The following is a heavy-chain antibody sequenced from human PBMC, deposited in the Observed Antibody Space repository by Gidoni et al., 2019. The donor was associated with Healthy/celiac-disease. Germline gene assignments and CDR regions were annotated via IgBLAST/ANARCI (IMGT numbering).Heavy chain of an antibody. CDR1: GFSLSTSGVV. CDR3: AHSLTMEITMVRGVIIKPFDY. D-gene: IGHD3-10*01. CDR2: IYWNDDK. Sequence: HITFKESGPTLVKPTQTLTLTCTFSGFSLSTSGVVVGWIRQPPGKALEWLALIYWNDDKRSSPSLKSRLTITKDTSKNQVVLTMTNMDPVDTATYYCAHSLTMEITMVRGVIIKPFDYWGQGTLVTVSS. V-gene: IGHV2-5*01. J-gene: IGHJ4*02.